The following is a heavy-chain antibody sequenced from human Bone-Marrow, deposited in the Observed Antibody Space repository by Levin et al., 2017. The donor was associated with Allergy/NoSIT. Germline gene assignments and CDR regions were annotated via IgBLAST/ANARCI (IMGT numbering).Heavy chain of an antibody. CDR3: AHRRLGTTLDF. V-gene: IGHV2-5*02. D-gene: IGHD3-16*01. CDR1: GFSLSTSGVA. Sequence: SGPTLVKPTQTLTLTCTFSGFSLSTSGVAVGWIRQPPGKAPEWLALIYWDDDKRYSPSLTSRLTVTKGASKNQVVLTMTNMDHVDTATYYCAHRRLGTTLDFWGQGTLVTVSS. CDR2: IYWDDDK. J-gene: IGHJ4*02.